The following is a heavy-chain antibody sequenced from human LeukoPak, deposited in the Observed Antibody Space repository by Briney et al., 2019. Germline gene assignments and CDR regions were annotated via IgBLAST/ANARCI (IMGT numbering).Heavy chain of an antibody. CDR1: GGSISSYY. Sequence: SETLSLTCTVSGGSISSYYWSWIRQPPGKGLEWIGYIYYSGSTNYNPSLKSRVTIPVDTSKNQLSLKLSSVTAADTAVYYCARDLRSGSYYRYYYYMDVWGKGTTVTVSS. J-gene: IGHJ6*03. D-gene: IGHD1-26*01. V-gene: IGHV4-59*01. CDR3: ARDLRSGSYYRYYYYMDV. CDR2: IYYSGST.